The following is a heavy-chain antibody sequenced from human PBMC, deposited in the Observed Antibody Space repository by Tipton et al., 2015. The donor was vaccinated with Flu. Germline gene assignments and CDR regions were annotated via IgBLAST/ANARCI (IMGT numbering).Heavy chain of an antibody. CDR1: GYSISSGYY. CDR2: IYHSGST. J-gene: IGHJ3*02. CDR3: ARRSSLDAFDI. Sequence: LRLSCTVSGYSISSGYYWGWIRQPPGKGLEWIGSIYHSGSTYYNPSLKSRVTISVDTSKNQFSLKLSSVTAADTAVYYCARRSSLDAFDIWGQGTMVTVSS. V-gene: IGHV4-38-2*02. D-gene: IGHD6-13*01.